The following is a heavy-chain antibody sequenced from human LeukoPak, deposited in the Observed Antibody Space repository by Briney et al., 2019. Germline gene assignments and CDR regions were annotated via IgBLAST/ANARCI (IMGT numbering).Heavy chain of an antibody. Sequence: ASVKVSCKASGYTFTSYAMNWVRQAPGQGLEWMGWINTNTGNPTYAQGFTGRFVFSLDTSVSTAYLQISSLKAEDTAVYYCARDSHDIISLDWFDPWGQGTLVTVSS. CDR3: ARDSHDIISLDWFDP. CDR2: INTNTGNP. CDR1: GYTFTSYA. J-gene: IGHJ5*02. D-gene: IGHD3-9*01. V-gene: IGHV7-4-1*02.